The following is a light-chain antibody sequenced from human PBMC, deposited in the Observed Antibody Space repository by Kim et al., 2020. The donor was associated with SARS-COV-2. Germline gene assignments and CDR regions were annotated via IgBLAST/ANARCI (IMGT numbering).Light chain of an antibody. CDR2: AAS. CDR1: QDISTF. CDR3: QQLDSYPQVT. J-gene: IGKJ4*01. Sequence: AVGDRVTITCRASQDISTFLAWYQQKPGKAPKLLIYAASTLHSGVPSTFSGSGSGTEFTLTISSLQPEDFATYYCQQLDSYPQVTFGGGTKVDIK. V-gene: IGKV1-9*01.